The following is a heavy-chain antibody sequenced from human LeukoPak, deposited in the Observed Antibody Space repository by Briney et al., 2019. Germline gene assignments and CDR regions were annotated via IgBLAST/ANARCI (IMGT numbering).Heavy chain of an antibody. V-gene: IGHV4-34*01. CDR3: ARSHFTMVRGVRPHYFDY. Sequence: PSETLSLTCAVYGGSFSGYYWSWIRQPPGKGLGWIGEINHSGSTNYNPSLKSRVTISVDTSKNQFSLKLSSVTAADTAVYYCARSHFTMVRGVRPHYFDYWGQGTLVTVSS. D-gene: IGHD3-10*01. CDR1: GGSFSGYY. CDR2: INHSGST. J-gene: IGHJ4*02.